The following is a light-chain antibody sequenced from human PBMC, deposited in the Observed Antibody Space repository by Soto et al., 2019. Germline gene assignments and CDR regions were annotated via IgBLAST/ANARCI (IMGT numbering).Light chain of an antibody. CDR1: SSDVGGYNY. J-gene: IGLJ2*01. CDR3: SSYAGSNNRV. CDR2: EVS. V-gene: IGLV2-8*01. Sequence: QSALTQPPSASGSPGQSVTISCTGTSSDVGGYNYVSWYQQHPGKAPELMIYEVSKRPSGVPDRFSGSKSGNTASLTVSGLQAEDEADYYCSSYAGSNNRVFGGGTKLTVL.